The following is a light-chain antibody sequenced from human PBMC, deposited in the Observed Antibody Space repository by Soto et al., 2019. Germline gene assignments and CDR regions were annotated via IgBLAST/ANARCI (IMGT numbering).Light chain of an antibody. V-gene: IGLV2-23*02. CDR1: SSDVGSHNL. J-gene: IGLJ7*01. CDR3: CSYGGSRAV. CDR2: EVS. Sequence: QSALTKPASVSGSPGQSITISCTGTSSDVGSHNLVSWYQQHPGQAPKLMIYEVSKRPLGVSARLSASKSVNTASLTISGLQAEDEADYYCCSYGGSRAVFGGGTQLTVL.